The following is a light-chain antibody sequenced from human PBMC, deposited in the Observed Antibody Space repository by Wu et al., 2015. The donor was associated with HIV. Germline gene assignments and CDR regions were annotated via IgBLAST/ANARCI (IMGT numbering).Light chain of an antibody. J-gene: IGKJ1*01. CDR1: QSINSW. V-gene: IGKV1-5*03. CDR3: QQYNSLWT. Sequence: DIQMTQSPSTLSASVGDRVTISCRVSQSINSWLAWYQQKPGKAPKLLIYKASSLESGVPSRFSGSGSGTEFTLTISSLQPDDFATYYCQQYNSLWTFGQGTKVEIK. CDR2: KAS.